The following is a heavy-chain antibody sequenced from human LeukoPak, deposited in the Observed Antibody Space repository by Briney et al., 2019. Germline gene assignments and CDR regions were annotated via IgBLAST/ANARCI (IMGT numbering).Heavy chain of an antibody. J-gene: IGHJ4*02. CDR1: GFTFSSYS. V-gene: IGHV3-48*04. Sequence: GGSLRLSCAASGFTFSSYSMNWVRQAPGKGLEWVSYISSSGSTIYYADSVKGRFTISRDNAKNSLYLQMNSLRAEDTAVYYCARVSLESSGYGPYFDYWGQGTLVTVSS. CDR3: ARVSLESSGYGPYFDY. D-gene: IGHD3-22*01. CDR2: ISSSGSTI.